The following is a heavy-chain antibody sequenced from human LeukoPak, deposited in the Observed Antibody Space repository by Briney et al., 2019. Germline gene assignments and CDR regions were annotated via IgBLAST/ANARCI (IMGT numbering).Heavy chain of an antibody. CDR1: GFTFSSYA. D-gene: IGHD6-13*01. CDR3: AKDIRQWYSSSYAY. CDR2: LSGSGGST. V-gene: IGHV3-23*01. J-gene: IGHJ4*02. Sequence: PGGSLRLSCAASGFTFSSYAMSWVRQAPGKGLEWVSALSGSGGSTYSADSVKGRFTISRDSSKNTLYLQMNSLRAEDTAVYFCAKDIRQWYSSSYAYWGQGTLVTVSS.